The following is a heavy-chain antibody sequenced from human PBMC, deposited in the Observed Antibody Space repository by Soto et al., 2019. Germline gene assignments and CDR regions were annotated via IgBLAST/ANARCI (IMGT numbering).Heavy chain of an antibody. CDR2: IYYSGST. J-gene: IGHJ4*02. Sequence: PSETLSLTCTVSGGSISSGGYYWSWIRQHPGKGLEWIGYIYYSGSTYYNPSLKSRVTISVDTSKNQFSLKLSSVTAADTAVYYCARGYYDFWSGYPPFPPFDYWGQGTLVTVSS. CDR1: GGSISSGGYY. D-gene: IGHD3-3*01. CDR3: ARGYYDFWSGYPPFPPFDY. V-gene: IGHV4-31*03.